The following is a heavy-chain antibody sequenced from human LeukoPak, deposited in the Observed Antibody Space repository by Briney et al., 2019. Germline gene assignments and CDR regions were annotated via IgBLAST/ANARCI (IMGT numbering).Heavy chain of an antibody. V-gene: IGHV7-4-1*02. D-gene: IGHD6-19*01. CDR1: GYTFTSYA. J-gene: IGHJ4*02. Sequence: ASVKVSCKAFGYTFTSYAMNWVRQAPGQGLEWMGWINTNTGNPTYAQGFTGRFVFSLDTSVSTAYLQISSLKAEDTAVYYCASSSSGWPDYYFDYWGQGTLVTVSS. CDR2: INTNTGNP. CDR3: ASSSSGWPDYYFDY.